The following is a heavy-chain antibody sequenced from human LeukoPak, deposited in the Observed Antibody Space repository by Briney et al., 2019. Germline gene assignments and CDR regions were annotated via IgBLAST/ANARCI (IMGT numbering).Heavy chain of an antibody. Sequence: PGGSLGLSCAASGFTFSSYAMSWVRQAPGKGLEWVSAISGSGGSTYYADSVKGRFTISRDNSKNTLYLQMNSLRAEDTAVYYCAKDRYCGGGSCYGMDVWGKGTTVTVSS. D-gene: IGHD2-15*01. J-gene: IGHJ6*04. CDR2: ISGSGGST. CDR3: AKDRYCGGGSCYGMDV. CDR1: GFTFSSYA. V-gene: IGHV3-23*01.